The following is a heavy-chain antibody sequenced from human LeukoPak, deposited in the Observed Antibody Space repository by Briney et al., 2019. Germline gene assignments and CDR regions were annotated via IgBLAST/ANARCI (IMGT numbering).Heavy chain of an antibody. CDR1: GFTFSSYG. V-gene: IGHV3-21*01. Sequence: GGSLRLSCAASGFTFSSYGMHWVRQAPGKGLEWVSSISSSSSYIYYADSVKGRFTISRDNAKNSLYLQMNSLRAEDTAVYYCARDSGNYLDAFDIWGQGTMVTVSS. CDR2: ISSSSSYI. J-gene: IGHJ3*02. CDR3: ARDSGNYLDAFDI. D-gene: IGHD1-7*01.